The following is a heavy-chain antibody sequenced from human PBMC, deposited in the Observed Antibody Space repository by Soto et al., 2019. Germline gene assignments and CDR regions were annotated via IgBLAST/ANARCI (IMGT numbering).Heavy chain of an antibody. CDR2: IYYIGRT. J-gene: IGHJ4*02. V-gene: IGHV4-30-4*01. CDR1: GGSISSGDYY. CDR3: ARDSGRLDCSGGSCPLYY. Sequence: SETLSLPGPVSGGSISSGDYYWSWIRHAPGTGLEWIGNIYYIGRTYYNPSLKTLVTISVDTSKNQFSLKLSSVTAADTAVYYCARDSGRLDCSGGSCPLYYWGQGPMLTVYS. D-gene: IGHD2-15*01.